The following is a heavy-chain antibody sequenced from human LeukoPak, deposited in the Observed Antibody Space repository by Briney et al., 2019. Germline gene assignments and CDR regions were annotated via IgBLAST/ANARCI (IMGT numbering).Heavy chain of an antibody. Sequence: PGGSLRLSCAASGFTFSSYAMSWVRQAPGKGLEWASAISGSGGSTYYADSVKGRFTISRDNSKNTLYLQMNSLRAEDTAVYYCGSSYDSSGYSYYFDYWGQGTLVTVSS. CDR2: ISGSGGST. D-gene: IGHD3-22*01. CDR1: GFTFSSYA. CDR3: GSSYDSSGYSYYFDY. J-gene: IGHJ4*02. V-gene: IGHV3-23*01.